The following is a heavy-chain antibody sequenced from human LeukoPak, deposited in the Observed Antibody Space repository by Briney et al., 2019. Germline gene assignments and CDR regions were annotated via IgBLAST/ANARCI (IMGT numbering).Heavy chain of an antibody. CDR2: IYDSGST. V-gene: IGHV4-34*01. CDR1: GGSFSDYY. CDR3: ARHYGP. Sequence: SETLSLICAVYGGSFSDYYWNWIRQPPGKGLEWIGSIYDSGSTYYNPSLKSRVTISVDTSKNQFSLKLNSVTAADTAVYYCARHYGPWGQGTLVTVSS. D-gene: IGHD3-16*01. J-gene: IGHJ5*02.